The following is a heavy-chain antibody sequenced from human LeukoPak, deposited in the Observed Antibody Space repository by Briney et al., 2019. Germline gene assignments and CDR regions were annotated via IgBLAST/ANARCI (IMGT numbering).Heavy chain of an antibody. D-gene: IGHD2-2*01. Sequence: ASVKVSCKASGYTLTGYYMHWVRQAPGQGLEWMGWINPNSGGTNYAQKFQGRVTMTRDTSISTAYMELSRLRSDDTAVYYCARGGGVGYCSSTSCWRSAFDIWGQGTMVTVSS. CDR2: INPNSGGT. CDR3: ARGGGVGYCSSTSCWRSAFDI. J-gene: IGHJ3*02. V-gene: IGHV1-2*02. CDR1: GYTLTGYY.